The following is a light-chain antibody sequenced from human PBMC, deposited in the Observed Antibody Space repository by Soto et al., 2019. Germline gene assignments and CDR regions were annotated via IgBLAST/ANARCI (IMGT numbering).Light chain of an antibody. V-gene: IGLV2-23*01. J-gene: IGLJ3*02. CDR2: EDN. CDR1: SSDVGSYNL. CDR3: GSYTGGITYWV. Sequence: QSALTQPASVSGSPGQSITISCTGTSSDVGSYNLVSWYQQHPGKAPKLMIYEDNKRPSGVSNRFSGSKSGNMASLTISDLQAEDEADYFCGSYTGGITYWVFGGGTKVTVL.